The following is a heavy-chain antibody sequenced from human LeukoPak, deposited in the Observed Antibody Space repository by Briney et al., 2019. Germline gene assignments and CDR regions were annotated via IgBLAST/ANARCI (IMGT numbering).Heavy chain of an antibody. CDR2: IYYSGST. CDR3: ARAGYTRYFDY. D-gene: IGHD3-9*01. V-gene: IGHV4-59*11. J-gene: IGHJ4*02. Sequence: PSETLSLTCTVSGGSISSHYWSWIRQPPGKGLEWIGYIYYSGSTNYNPSLKSRVTISVDTSKNQFSLKLSSVTAADTAVYYCARAGYTRYFDYWGQGTLVTVSS. CDR1: GGSISSHY.